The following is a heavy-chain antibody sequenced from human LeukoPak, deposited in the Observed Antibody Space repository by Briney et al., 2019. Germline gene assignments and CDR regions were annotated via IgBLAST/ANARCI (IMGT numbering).Heavy chain of an antibody. J-gene: IGHJ4*02. CDR1: GFTFGDYA. CDR2: TRSKAYGGTT. D-gene: IGHD2-21*02. V-gene: IGHV3-49*03. CDR3: TRQCGGDCYSGDY. Sequence: SGGSLRLSCTASGFTFGDYAMSWFRQAPGKGLEWVGFTRSKAYGGTTEYAASVKGRFTISRDDSKSIAYLQMNSLKTEDTAVYYCTRQCGGDCYSGDYWGQGTLVTVSS.